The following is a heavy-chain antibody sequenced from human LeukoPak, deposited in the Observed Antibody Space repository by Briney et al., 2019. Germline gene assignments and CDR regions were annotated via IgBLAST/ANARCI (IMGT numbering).Heavy chain of an antibody. CDR3: ARDRTISHYYMDV. Sequence: SETLSLTCSVSDDSITMYYWTWIRQPPGKGLEWIGSVYYSGSSYYNPSLKSRVTISLDTSKNQFSLKLTSVTAADTAVYYCARDRTISHYYMDVWGKGTTVTVSS. CDR2: VYYSGSS. D-gene: IGHD3-3*01. V-gene: IGHV4-38-2*02. J-gene: IGHJ6*03. CDR1: DDSITMYY.